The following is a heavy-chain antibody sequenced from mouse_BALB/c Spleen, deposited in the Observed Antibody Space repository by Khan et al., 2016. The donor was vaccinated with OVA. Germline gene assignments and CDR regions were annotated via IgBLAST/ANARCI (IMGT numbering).Heavy chain of an antibody. D-gene: IGHD1-1*01. CDR2: INPYNGGT. J-gene: IGHJ3*01. Sequence: VQLQQSGPELVKPGTSMKISCKASGYSFTDYTMNWVKQSHGKNLEWIGLINPYNGGTSYNQKFKGKATLTVDKSSSTAYMDLLSLTSEDSAVYYCARGNYYGSNSWFGYWGQGTLVTVSA. CDR1: GYSFTDYT. V-gene: IGHV1S135*01. CDR3: ARGNYYGSNSWFGY.